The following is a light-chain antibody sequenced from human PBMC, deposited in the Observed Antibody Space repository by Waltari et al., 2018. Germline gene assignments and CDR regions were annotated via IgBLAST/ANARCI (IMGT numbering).Light chain of an antibody. J-gene: IGKJ5*01. V-gene: IGKV4-1*01. CDR3: QQYYSSPHT. Sequence: DIVMTQSPDSPAVSLGERATITCKSSQSVLHSSNNKNYLAWYRQKPGQPPKLLIYWGSTRESGVPDRISGSGSGTDFTLTISSLQAEDVAVYYCQQYYSSPHTFGLGTRLEIK. CDR2: WGS. CDR1: QSVLHSSNNKNY.